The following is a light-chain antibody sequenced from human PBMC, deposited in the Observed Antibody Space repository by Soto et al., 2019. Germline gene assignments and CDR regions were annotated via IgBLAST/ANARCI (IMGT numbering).Light chain of an antibody. Sequence: DIQMTQSPSSLSASVGDRVTITFQASQDISNYLNWYQQKPGKAPKLLIYDASNLETGVPSRFSGSGSGTDFTLTISRLEPEDFAVYYCQQYGSSGTFGQGTKVDIK. J-gene: IGKJ1*01. CDR3: QQYGSSGT. V-gene: IGKV1-33*01. CDR2: DAS. CDR1: QDISNY.